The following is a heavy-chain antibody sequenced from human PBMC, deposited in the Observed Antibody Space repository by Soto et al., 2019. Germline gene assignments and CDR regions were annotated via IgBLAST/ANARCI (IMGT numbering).Heavy chain of an antibody. CDR3: ARGDVATIHDY. Sequence: GGSLRLSCAASGFTFSSYWMHWVRQAPGKGLVWVSRINSDGSSTSYADSVKGRFTISRDNAKNTLYLQMNSLRAEDTAVYYCARGDVATIHDYWGQGTLVTVSS. D-gene: IGHD5-12*01. V-gene: IGHV3-74*01. CDR1: GFTFSSYW. J-gene: IGHJ4*02. CDR2: INSDGSST.